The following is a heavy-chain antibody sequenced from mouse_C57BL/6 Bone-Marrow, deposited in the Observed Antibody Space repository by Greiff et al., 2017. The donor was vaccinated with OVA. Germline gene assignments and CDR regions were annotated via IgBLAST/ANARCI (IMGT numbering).Heavy chain of an antibody. Sequence: EVQLQQSGAELVRPGASVKLSCTASGFNIKDDYMHWVKQRPEQGLEWIGWIDPENGDTEYASKFQGKATITADTSSNTAYLQLSSLTSEDTAVYYCTTGGVLRYPWYFDVWGTGTTVTVSS. V-gene: IGHV14-4*01. CDR3: TTGGVLRYPWYFDV. CDR1: GFNIKDDY. D-gene: IGHD1-1*01. J-gene: IGHJ1*03. CDR2: IDPENGDT.